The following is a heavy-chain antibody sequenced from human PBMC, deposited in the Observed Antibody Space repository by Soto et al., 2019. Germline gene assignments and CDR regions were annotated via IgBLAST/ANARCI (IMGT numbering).Heavy chain of an antibody. J-gene: IGHJ6*02. Sequence: SVKVSCKASGGTFSNYAITWVRQALGQGLEWMGGIIPIFGAANYAQKFQGRVTITADKSTSTAYMELSSLRSEDTAVYYCARDCGGNCYPDPDNYYYYGMDVWGQGTKVTVSS. D-gene: IGHD2-21*02. CDR1: GGTFSNYA. CDR3: ARDCGGNCYPDPDNYYYYGMDV. V-gene: IGHV1-69*06. CDR2: IIPIFGAA.